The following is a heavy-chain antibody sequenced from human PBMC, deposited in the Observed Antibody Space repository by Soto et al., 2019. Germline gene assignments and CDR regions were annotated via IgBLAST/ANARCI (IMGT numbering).Heavy chain of an antibody. CDR3: ARIPARYYDSSGYYRAAFDI. V-gene: IGHV2-26*01. CDR2: IFSNDEK. J-gene: IGHJ3*02. D-gene: IGHD3-22*01. CDR1: GFSLSNARMG. Sequence: QVTLKESGPVLVKPTETLTLTCTVSGFSLSNARMGVSWIRQPPGKALEWLAHIFSNDEKSYSTSLKSRLTISEDTSKSQVVLTMTNMDPVDTATYYCARIPARYYDSSGYYRAAFDIWGQGTMVTVSS.